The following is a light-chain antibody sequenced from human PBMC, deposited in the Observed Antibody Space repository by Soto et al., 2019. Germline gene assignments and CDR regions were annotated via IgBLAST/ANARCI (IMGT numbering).Light chain of an antibody. V-gene: IGKV3-15*01. J-gene: IGKJ1*01. CDR1: QSVSSN. CDR3: QQYNNWPGT. Sequence: EILMTQSPATLSVSPGERATLSCRASQSVSSNLAWYQQKPGQAPRLLIYGASTRATGIPARFSGSGSGTEFTLTISSLQSEDFAVYYCQQYNNWPGTFGRGTKVDIK. CDR2: GAS.